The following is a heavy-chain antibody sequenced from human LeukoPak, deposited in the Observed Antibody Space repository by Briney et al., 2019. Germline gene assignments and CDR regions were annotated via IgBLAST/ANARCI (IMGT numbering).Heavy chain of an antibody. CDR2: ISAGSTTI. CDR1: ELTFTTYD. Sequence: PGGSLRLSCTASELTFTTYDMNWVRQTPGKGLEWVSYISAGSTTITYADSVKGRFTIFRDNTKKSLYLQMNSLRAEDTAVYYCARDQSSGWYDYWGQGTLVTVSS. V-gene: IGHV3-48*04. D-gene: IGHD6-19*01. CDR3: ARDQSSGWYDY. J-gene: IGHJ4*02.